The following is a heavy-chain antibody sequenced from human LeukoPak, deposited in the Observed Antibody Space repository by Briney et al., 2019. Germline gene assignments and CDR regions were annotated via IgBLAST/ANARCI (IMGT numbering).Heavy chain of an antibody. CDR3: ARLRGGIYSSRDAFDI. D-gene: IGHD6-19*01. J-gene: IGHJ3*02. V-gene: IGHV1-18*04. CDR2: INPDNGDT. CDR1: GYTFTTNG. Sequence: ASVTVSCRASGYTFTTNGISWVRQAPGQGREWMAWINPDNGDTKYAQEFQDRLTVTTDTSTTTAYMELRSLRSDDTAVYYCARLRGGIYSSRDAFDIWGQGTMVTVSS.